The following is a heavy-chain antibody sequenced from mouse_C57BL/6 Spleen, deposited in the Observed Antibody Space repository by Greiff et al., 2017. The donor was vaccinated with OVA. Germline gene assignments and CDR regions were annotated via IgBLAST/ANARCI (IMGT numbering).Heavy chain of an antibody. CDR3: ARSRYGSSYDAMDY. Sequence: QVQLQQPGAELVKPGASVKLSCKASGYTFTSYWMHWVKQRPGQGLEWIGMIHPNSGSTNYNEKFKSKATLTVDKSSSTAYMQLSSLTSEDSAVYYCARSRYGSSYDAMDYWGQGTSVTVSS. CDR2: IHPNSGST. CDR1: GYTFTSYW. J-gene: IGHJ4*01. D-gene: IGHD1-1*01. V-gene: IGHV1-64*01.